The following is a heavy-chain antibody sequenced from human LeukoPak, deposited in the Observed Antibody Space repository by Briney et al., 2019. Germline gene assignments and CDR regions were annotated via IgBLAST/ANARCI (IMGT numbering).Heavy chain of an antibody. J-gene: IGHJ4*02. CDR2: IYYSGSI. Sequence: SETLSLTCTVSGGSISSSSYYWGWIRQPPGKGLEWIGSIYYSGSIYYNPSLKSRVTISVDTSKNQFSLKLSSVTAADTAVYYCARRPPDYYDSSGYVDYWGQGTLVTVSS. CDR1: GGSISSSSYY. D-gene: IGHD3-22*01. V-gene: IGHV4-39*01. CDR3: ARRPPDYYDSSGYVDY.